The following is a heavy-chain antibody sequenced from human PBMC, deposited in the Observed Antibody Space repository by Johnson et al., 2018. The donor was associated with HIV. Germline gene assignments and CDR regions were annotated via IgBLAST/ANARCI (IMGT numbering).Heavy chain of an antibody. D-gene: IGHD3-22*01. CDR2: ISGAGGSR. CDR1: AFTFSSFA. CDR3: AKDLHYYDSSGFNDAFDI. J-gene: IGHJ3*02. V-gene: IGHV3-23*04. Sequence: MHLVESGGGVVQPGGSLRLSCAASAFTFSSFAMSWVRQAPGKGLEWVSGISGAGGSRTYADSVKGRFTISRDNSKNTLYLQMNSLRAEDTAIYYCAKDLHYYDSSGFNDAFDIWGQGTMVAVSS.